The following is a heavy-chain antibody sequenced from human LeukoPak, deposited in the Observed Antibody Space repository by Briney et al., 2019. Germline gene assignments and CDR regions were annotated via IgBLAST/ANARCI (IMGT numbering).Heavy chain of an antibody. V-gene: IGHV3-53*04. D-gene: IGHD5-18*01. J-gene: IGHJ4*02. Sequence: GGSLRLSCAASGFTVSTNCMTWVRQAPGKGLEWVSTIYSGGTTYYADSVMGRFTISRHNSRNTLYLQMNSLRAEDTAVYYCARVDAVMAYYFDLWGQGTLVTVSS. CDR1: GFTVSTNC. CDR3: ARVDAVMAYYFDL. CDR2: IYSGGTT.